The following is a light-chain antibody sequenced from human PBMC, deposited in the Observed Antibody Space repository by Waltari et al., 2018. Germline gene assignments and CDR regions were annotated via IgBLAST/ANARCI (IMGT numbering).Light chain of an antibody. V-gene: IGKV3-20*01. CDR1: QSVSRS. Sequence: IVLTQSPGTLSLSPGERATLSCRASQSVSRSLAWYQQKPGQAPKLLSYGAPTRATGIPDRFTGSGSGTDFSLTISSLEPEDFAIYFCQHYVRLPATFGQGTKVEIK. J-gene: IGKJ1*01. CDR3: QHYVRLPAT. CDR2: GAP.